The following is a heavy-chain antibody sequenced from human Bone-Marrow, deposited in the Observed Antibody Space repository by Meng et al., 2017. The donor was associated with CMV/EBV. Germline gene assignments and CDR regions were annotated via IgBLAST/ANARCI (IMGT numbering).Heavy chain of an antibody. J-gene: IGHJ6*02. CDR2: IIPILGIA. D-gene: IGHD2-2*01. CDR1: GGTFSSYT. Sequence: SVKVSCKASGGTFSSYTISWVRQAPGQGLEWMGRIIPILGIANYAQKFQGRVTITADKSTGTAYMELSSLRSEDTAVYYCARSLVPAAIRGHYYGMDVWGQGTTVTVSS. CDR3: ARSLVPAAIRGHYYGMDV. V-gene: IGHV1-69*02.